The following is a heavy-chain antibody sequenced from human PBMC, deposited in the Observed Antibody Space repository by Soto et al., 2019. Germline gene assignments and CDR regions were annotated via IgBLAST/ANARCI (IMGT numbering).Heavy chain of an antibody. CDR2: ISSNGGSA. Sequence: EVQLVESGGGLVQPGGSLRLSCAASGFTFSSYAMHWVRQAPGKGLEYVSAISSNGGSAYYANSVKGRFTISRDNSKNRLYLQMGGLRAEDMAVYYYSRQSYSSYYLDYWGQGTLVTVSS. CDR1: GFTFSSYA. V-gene: IGHV3-64*01. D-gene: IGHD6-13*01. CDR3: SRQSYSSYYLDY. J-gene: IGHJ4*02.